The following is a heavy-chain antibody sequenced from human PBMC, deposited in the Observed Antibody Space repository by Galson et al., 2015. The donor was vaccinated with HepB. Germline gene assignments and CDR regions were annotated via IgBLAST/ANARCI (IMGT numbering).Heavy chain of an antibody. CDR3: ARQWLLLRPDAFDI. Sequence: SVKVSCKASGGTFSSYAISWVRQAPGQGLEWMGGIIPIFGTANYAQKFQGRVTITAGESTSTAYMELSSLRSEDTAVYYCARQWLLLRPDAFDIWGQGTMVTVSS. D-gene: IGHD3-22*01. J-gene: IGHJ3*02. CDR2: IIPIFGTA. V-gene: IGHV1-69*13. CDR1: GGTFSSYA.